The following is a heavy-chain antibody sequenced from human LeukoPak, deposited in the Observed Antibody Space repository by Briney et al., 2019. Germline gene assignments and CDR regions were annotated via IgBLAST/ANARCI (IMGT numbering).Heavy chain of an antibody. CDR3: AKDNVAAAGRYFDY. CDR2: ISYDGSNK. J-gene: IGHJ4*02. Sequence: PGRSLRLSCAASGFTFSNYGMHWVRQAPGKGLEWVALISYDGSNKYFADSVKGRFTISRDNSKNTLYLQMHSPRAEDTAVYYCAKDNVAAAGRYFDYWGQGTLVTVSS. V-gene: IGHV3-30*18. D-gene: IGHD6-13*01. CDR1: GFTFSNYG.